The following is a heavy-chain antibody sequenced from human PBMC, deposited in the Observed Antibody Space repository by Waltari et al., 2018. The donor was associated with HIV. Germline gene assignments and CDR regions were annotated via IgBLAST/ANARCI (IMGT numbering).Heavy chain of an antibody. D-gene: IGHD3-10*01. CDR1: GYSFTSYW. J-gene: IGHJ5*02. Sequence: EVQLVQSGGEVKKPGESLRISCKGSGYSFTSYWNSWVRQMPGKGLARRGRVRERVGKGLEWVGGMYPGDSDTDYSPTFQGHVTISADKSISTPNGQWSSLKASDTAMYYCAKLRSGCYDWFDPWGQGTLVTVAS. CDR2: MYPGDSDT. CDR3: AKLRSGCYDWFDP. V-gene: IGHV5-10-1*01.